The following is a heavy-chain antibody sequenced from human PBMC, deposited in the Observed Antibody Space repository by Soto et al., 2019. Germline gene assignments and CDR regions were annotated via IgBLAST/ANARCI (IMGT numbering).Heavy chain of an antibody. Sequence: EVQVLDSGGGLVQPGGSLRLSCAASGFTFTNYPMAWVRQAPAKGLEWVSTIRGSGGSTFYADSVKGRFTISRDNSKNTVYLHMNGLRVEDTAVYYCAKRPLKFEGSYFDYWGQGTLVTVSS. CDR1: GFTFTNYP. CDR2: IRGSGGST. CDR3: AKRPLKFEGSYFDY. D-gene: IGHD3-10*01. J-gene: IGHJ4*02. V-gene: IGHV3-23*01.